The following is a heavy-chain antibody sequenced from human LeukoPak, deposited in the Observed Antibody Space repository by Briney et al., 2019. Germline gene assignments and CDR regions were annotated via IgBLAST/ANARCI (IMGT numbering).Heavy chain of an antibody. Sequence: SETLSLTCTVSGGSISSYYWSWIRQPAGKGLEGIGRIYTSGSTNYNPSLKSRVTMSVDTSKNQFSLKLSSVTAADTAVYYCAIRYYGSGFGGDYFDYWGQGTLVTVSS. J-gene: IGHJ4*02. CDR2: IYTSGST. D-gene: IGHD3-10*01. CDR3: AIRYYGSGFGGDYFDY. CDR1: GGSISSYY. V-gene: IGHV4-4*07.